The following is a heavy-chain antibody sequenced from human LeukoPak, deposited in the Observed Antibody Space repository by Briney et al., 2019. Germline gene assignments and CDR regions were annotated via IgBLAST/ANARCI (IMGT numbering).Heavy chain of an antibody. V-gene: IGHV3-23*01. J-gene: IGHJ3*02. CDR3: AKDQDREFYDFWSGLSAFDI. CDR2: ISGSGGSK. Sequence: GGSLRLSCAASGFTFSSYAMSWVRQAPGKGLEWVSAISGSGGSKYYAASVKGRFTIFRDNSKNTLYLQMNSLRAEDTAVYYCAKDQDREFYDFWSGLSAFDIWGQGTMVTVSS. CDR1: GFTFSSYA. D-gene: IGHD3-3*01.